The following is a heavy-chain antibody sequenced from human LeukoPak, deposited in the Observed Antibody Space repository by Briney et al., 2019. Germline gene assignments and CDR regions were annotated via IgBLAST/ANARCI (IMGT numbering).Heavy chain of an antibody. CDR2: IYPGDSDT. D-gene: IGHD3-22*01. V-gene: IGHV5-51*01. Sequence: PGGSLRLSCAASGYSFTSYWIGWVRQMPGKGLEWMGIIYPGDSDTRYSPSFQGQVTISADKSISTAYLQWSSLKASDTAMYYCARHMDSSGYYYGGIFDYWGQGTLVTVSS. J-gene: IGHJ4*02. CDR3: ARHMDSSGYYYGGIFDY. CDR1: GYSFTSYW.